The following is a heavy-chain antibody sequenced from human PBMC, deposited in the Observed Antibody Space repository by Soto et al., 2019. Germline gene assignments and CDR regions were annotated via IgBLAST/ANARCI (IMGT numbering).Heavy chain of an antibody. CDR3: ARGSRVLRFLEWYGSGFDY. D-gene: IGHD3-3*01. CDR2: IYYSGST. J-gene: IGHJ4*02. Sequence: SETLSLTCTVSGGSIRSGDYYWSWIRQPPGKGLEWIGYIYYSGSTYYNPSLKSRVTISVDTSKNQFSLKLSSVTAADTAVYYCARGSRVLRFLEWYGSGFDYWGQGTLVTVSS. CDR1: GGSIRSGDYY. V-gene: IGHV4-30-4*01.